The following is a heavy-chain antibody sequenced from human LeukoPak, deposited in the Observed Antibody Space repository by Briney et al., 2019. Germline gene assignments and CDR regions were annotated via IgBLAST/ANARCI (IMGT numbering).Heavy chain of an antibody. Sequence: ASVKVSCKASGYTFTGYYMHWVRQAPGQGLEWMGWINPNSGGTNYAQKFQGRVTMTRDTSINTAYLQRSSLKASDTAIYYCARGGSHFEYWGQGTLVTVSS. J-gene: IGHJ4*02. CDR1: GYTFTGYY. D-gene: IGHD3-10*01. CDR3: ARGGSHFEY. CDR2: INPNSGGT. V-gene: IGHV1-2*02.